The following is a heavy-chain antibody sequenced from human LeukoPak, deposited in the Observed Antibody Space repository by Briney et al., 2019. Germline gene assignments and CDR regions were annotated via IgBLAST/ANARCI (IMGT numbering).Heavy chain of an antibody. CDR2: MNPNSGNT. V-gene: IGHV1-8*01. J-gene: IGHJ4*02. Sequence: ASVKVSCKASGYTFTSYVINWVRQATGQGLEWMGWMNPNSGNTGYAQKFQGRVTMTRNTSISTAYMELSSLRSEDTAVYYCARGRPYSSSWYPYFDYWGQGTLVTVSS. D-gene: IGHD6-13*01. CDR1: GYTFTSYV. CDR3: ARGRPYSSSWYPYFDY.